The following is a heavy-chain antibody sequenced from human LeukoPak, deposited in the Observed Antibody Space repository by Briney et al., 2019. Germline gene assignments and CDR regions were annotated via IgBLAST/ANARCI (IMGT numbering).Heavy chain of an antibody. CDR2: IYYSGST. CDR1: CDSISNYY. D-gene: IGHD5-12*01. CDR3: ARDRLGYGYFDY. Sequence: PSETLSLTCTVSCDSISNYYWSWIRQSPGKELEWIGYIYYSGSTNYNPSLKSRVSISVDTSKNQFSLKLNSVTPADTAGYYCARDRLGYGYFDYWGQGTLVTVSS. J-gene: IGHJ4*02. V-gene: IGHV4-59*01.